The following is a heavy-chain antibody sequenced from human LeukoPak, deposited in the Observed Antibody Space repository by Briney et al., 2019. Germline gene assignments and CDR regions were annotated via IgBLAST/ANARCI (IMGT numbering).Heavy chain of an antibody. V-gene: IGHV1-18*01. CDR3: ARGRSSSWDEYFQH. J-gene: IGHJ1*01. CDR2: ISAYNGNT. CDR1: GYTFTSYG. Sequence: ASVKVSCKASGYTFTSYGISWVRQAPGQGLEWMGWISAYNGNTNYAQKFQGRVTMTTDTSTNTAYMELSSLRSDDTAVYYCARGRSSSWDEYFQHWGQGTLVTVSS. D-gene: IGHD6-13*01.